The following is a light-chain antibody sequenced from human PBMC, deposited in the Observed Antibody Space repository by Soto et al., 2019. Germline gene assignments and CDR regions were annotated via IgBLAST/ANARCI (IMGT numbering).Light chain of an antibody. J-gene: IGLJ2*01. CDR3: SAWDDSLVVV. V-gene: IGLV1-44*01. CDR1: SSNIGSNS. CDR2: SNH. Sequence: QSVLTHPPSASGTPGQTVTISCSGSSSNIGSNSVNWFQHLPGAVPKLLIFSNHQRPSGVPDRFSGSKSGTSASLAISGLQTEDEADYYCSAWDDSLVVVFGGGTKLTVL.